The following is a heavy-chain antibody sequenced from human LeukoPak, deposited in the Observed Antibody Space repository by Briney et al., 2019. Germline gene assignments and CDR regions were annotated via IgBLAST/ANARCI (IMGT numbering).Heavy chain of an antibody. J-gene: IGHJ6*02. D-gene: IGHD3-16*02. CDR3: ACLRLGELSSNYYYYGMDV. Sequence: SETLSLTCTVSGGSISSYYWSWIRQPPGKGLEWTGYIYYGGSTNYNPSLKSRVTISVDTSKNQFSLKLSSVTAADTAVYYCACLRLGELSSNYYYYGMDVWGQGTTVTVSS. V-gene: IGHV4-59*01. CDR2: IYYGGST. CDR1: GGSISSYY.